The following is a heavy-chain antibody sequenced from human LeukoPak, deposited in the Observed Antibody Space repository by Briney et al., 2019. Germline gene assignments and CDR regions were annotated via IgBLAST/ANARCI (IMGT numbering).Heavy chain of an antibody. CDR2: IYYSGST. Sequence: KPSETLSLTCTVSGGSISSYYWSWIRQPPGKGLEWIGYIYYSGSTNYNPSLKSRVTISVDTSKNQFSLKLSSVTAADTAVYYCARQPMIGTRDLGYYYGMDVWGQGTTVTVSS. CDR3: ARQPMIGTRDLGYYYGMDV. V-gene: IGHV4-59*01. D-gene: IGHD3-22*01. CDR1: GGSISSYY. J-gene: IGHJ6*02.